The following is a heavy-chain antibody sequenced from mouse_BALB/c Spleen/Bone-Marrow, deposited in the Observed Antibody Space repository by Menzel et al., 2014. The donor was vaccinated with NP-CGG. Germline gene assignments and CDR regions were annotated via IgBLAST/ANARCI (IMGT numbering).Heavy chain of an antibody. Sequence: QVQLQQSGPELVKPGASVRISCKASGYTFTSYYIYWVRQRPGQGLEWIGWIYPGDFNTKCNEKFKGKATLTADKSSSTAYMQLSSLTSEDSAVYFCARKSQRAYDSMNYWGQGTSVTVSS. CDR1: GYTFTSYY. D-gene: IGHD2-4*01. CDR3: ARKSQRAYDSMNY. V-gene: IGHV1S56*01. CDR2: IYPGDFNT. J-gene: IGHJ4*01.